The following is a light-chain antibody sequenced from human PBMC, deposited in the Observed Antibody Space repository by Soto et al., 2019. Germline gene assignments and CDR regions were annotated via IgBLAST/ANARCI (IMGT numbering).Light chain of an antibody. J-gene: IGKJ1*01. CDR1: QSVSSN. Sequence: EIVMTQSPATLSVSPGERATLSCRASQSVSSNLAWYQQKPGQAPRLLIYGASTRATGIPARFSGSGSGTEFPLTISRLQSEDFAVSYCQQYNSWPTFGQGTKVEIK. CDR2: GAS. V-gene: IGKV3-15*01. CDR3: QQYNSWPT.